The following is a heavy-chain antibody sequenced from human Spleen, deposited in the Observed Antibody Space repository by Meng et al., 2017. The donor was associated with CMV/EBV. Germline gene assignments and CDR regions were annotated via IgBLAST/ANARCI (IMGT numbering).Heavy chain of an antibody. CDR2: VYYSGST. CDR3: ATVDSYYYYDGVDV. Sequence: GASVNRGDYYWSRIRQHPGKDLEWIGYVYYSGSTKYNPSLKSRVTIALDTSQNQVSLELKSVTAADTAVYYCATVDSYYYYDGVDVWGQGTTVTVSS. CDR1: GASVNRGDYY. D-gene: IGHD3-9*01. J-gene: IGHJ6*02. V-gene: IGHV4-31*02.